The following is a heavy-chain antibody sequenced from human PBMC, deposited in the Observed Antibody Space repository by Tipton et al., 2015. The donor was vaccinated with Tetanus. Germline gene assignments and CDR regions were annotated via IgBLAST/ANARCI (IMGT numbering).Heavy chain of an antibody. D-gene: IGHD2-21*02. Sequence: QLVQSGAEVKKPGASVKVSCKASGYTFTHYGVNWVRQAPGQGLEWMGWISPFNENVNYAEKFQGRLTMTTDRSTASVYMDLRSLRSDDTAVYYCARGWGLGPPEYFEHWCQGTLVTVSS. CDR1: GYTFTHYG. CDR2: ISPFNENV. J-gene: IGHJ5*02. CDR3: ARGWGLGPPEYFEH. V-gene: IGHV1-18*01.